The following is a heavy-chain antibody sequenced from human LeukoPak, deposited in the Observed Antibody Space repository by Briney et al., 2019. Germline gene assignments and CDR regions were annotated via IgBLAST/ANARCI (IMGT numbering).Heavy chain of an antibody. CDR1: GYTFTGYY. D-gene: IGHD6-19*01. CDR3: ARAFRSVGWYYFDY. CDR2: INPNSGGT. J-gene: IGHJ4*02. Sequence: ASVKVSCKASGYTFTGYYMHWVRQAPGQGLEWMGWINPNSGGTNYAQKFQGRVTMTRDTSISTAYMELSRLRSDDTAVYYCARAFRSVGWYYFDYWGQGTLVTVSS. V-gene: IGHV1-2*02.